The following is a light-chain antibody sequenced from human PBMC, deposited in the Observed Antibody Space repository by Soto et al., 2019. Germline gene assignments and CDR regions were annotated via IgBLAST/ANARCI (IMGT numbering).Light chain of an antibody. CDR3: SSYTSNNTVAVL. J-gene: IGLJ2*01. V-gene: IGLV2-14*01. Sequence: QSALTQPASVSGSPGQSITISCSGTSSDIGAYNFVSWYQQHPGKAPKLMIYDVSSRPSGVSDRFSGSKSGNTASLTISGLQAEDEADYYCSSYTSNNTVAVLFGEGTKVTVL. CDR1: SSDIGAYNF. CDR2: DVS.